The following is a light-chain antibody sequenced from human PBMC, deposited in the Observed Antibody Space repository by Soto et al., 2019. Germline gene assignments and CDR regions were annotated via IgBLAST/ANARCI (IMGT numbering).Light chain of an antibody. V-gene: IGKV3-20*01. J-gene: IGKJ1*01. CDR2: GAS. CDR1: QTIGDT. CDR3: QQYGSSGT. Sequence: EIKMTKSPSTLSVSTGGRATLSCRASQTIGDTLAWYQQKPGQAPRLLIYGASNRATGIPDRFSGSGSGTDFTLTISRLEPEDFAVYYCQQYGSSGTFGQGTKVDIK.